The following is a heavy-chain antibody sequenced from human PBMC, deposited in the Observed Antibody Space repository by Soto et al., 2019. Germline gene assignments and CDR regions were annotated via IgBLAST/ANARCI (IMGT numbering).Heavy chain of an antibody. CDR3: AREKSDLELFNWLDP. Sequence: GESLKISCEASGYSFTTYWISWVRQMPGKGLEWMGAIDPRDSYTRYSPSFQGHVTISVDKSISTAYLQWNSLKASDTAIYYCAREKSDLELFNWLDPWGQGTLVTVSS. J-gene: IGHJ5*02. CDR2: IDPRDSYT. CDR1: GYSFTTYW. D-gene: IGHD1-7*01. V-gene: IGHV5-10-1*01.